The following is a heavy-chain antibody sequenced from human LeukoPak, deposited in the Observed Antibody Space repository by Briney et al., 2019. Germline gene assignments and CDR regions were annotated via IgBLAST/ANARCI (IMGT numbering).Heavy chain of an antibody. D-gene: IGHD1-26*01. Sequence: GGSLRLSCAASGFTFSYHWMTWVRQAPGKGLEWVSAISGSGGSTYYADSVKGRFTISRDNSKNTLYLQMNSLRAEDTAVYYCARVGGGYYFDYWGQGTLVTVSS. J-gene: IGHJ4*02. CDR1: GFTFSYHW. V-gene: IGHV3-23*01. CDR3: ARVGGGYYFDY. CDR2: ISGSGGST.